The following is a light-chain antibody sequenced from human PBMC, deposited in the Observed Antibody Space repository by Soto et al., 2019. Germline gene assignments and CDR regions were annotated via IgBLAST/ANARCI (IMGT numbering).Light chain of an antibody. J-gene: IGKJ4*01. CDR2: DAS. CDR3: QHSYSTPPS. V-gene: IGKV1-39*01. CDR1: QSIGRF. Sequence: DIQMTQSPSSLSVSIGDRVSIPCRASQSIGRFLNWYQQRPGQAPKLLISDASSLQSGVPSRFSGSGSGTDFSLTISSLQPEDLATYYCQHSYSTPPSFGGGTKVDIK.